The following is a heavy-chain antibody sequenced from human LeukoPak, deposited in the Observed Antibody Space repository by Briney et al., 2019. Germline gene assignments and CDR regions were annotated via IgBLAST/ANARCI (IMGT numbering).Heavy chain of an antibody. V-gene: IGHV1-18*01. J-gene: IGHJ6*02. CDR2: ISPYNANT. Sequence: ASVKVSCKASGYSFSNYGINWVRQAPGQGLEWMGWISPYNANTNYAQKLQGRVTMTTDTSTSTACMELRSLRSDDTAVYYCARDRGTTVVPIYNYGMDVWGQGTTVTVTS. CDR1: GYSFSNYG. CDR3: ARDRGTTVVPIYNYGMDV. D-gene: IGHD4-23*01.